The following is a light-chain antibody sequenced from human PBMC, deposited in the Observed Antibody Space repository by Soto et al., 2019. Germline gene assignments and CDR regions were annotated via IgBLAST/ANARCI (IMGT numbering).Light chain of an antibody. CDR1: QSISSH. CDR2: SAS. CDR3: QQSFSSRPFT. J-gene: IGKJ3*01. V-gene: IGKV1-39*01. Sequence: DIQMTQSPSSLSASVGDRVTITCRANQSISSHLNWYQQKPGKAPKLLIYSASTLQSGVPSRFSGRGSGADSTLTISRLQPEDLATYCCQQSFSSRPFTFGPGTKVDMK.